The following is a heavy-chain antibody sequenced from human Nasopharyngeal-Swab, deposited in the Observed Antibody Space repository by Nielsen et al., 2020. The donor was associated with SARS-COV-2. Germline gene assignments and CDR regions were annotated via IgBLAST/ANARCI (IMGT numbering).Heavy chain of an antibody. J-gene: IGHJ6*03. CDR1: GGSFSGYY. CDR3: ARVFGVVNPYYYYYYMDV. V-gene: IGHV4-34*01. D-gene: IGHD3-3*01. CDR2: INHSGST. Sequence: SETLSLNCAVYGGSFSGYYWSWMRQAPGKGLEWIGEINHSGSTNYNPSLKSRVTISVDTSKNQFSLKLSSVTAADTAVYYCARVFGVVNPYYYYYYMDVWGKGTTVTVSS.